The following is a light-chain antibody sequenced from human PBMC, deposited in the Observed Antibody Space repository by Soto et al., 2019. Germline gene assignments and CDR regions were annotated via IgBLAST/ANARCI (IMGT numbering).Light chain of an antibody. J-gene: IGKJ5*01. Sequence: EIVMTQSPDTVYVSPVERATLSGMASQSVRSNLAWYQHKPGQAPRLLIYDGSTRALGIPARFSGSESGTEFPLTISSLQSEDFAVYFCQQYDDWPITFGQGTRLEIK. V-gene: IGKV3-15*01. CDR1: QSVRSN. CDR3: QQYDDWPIT. CDR2: DGS.